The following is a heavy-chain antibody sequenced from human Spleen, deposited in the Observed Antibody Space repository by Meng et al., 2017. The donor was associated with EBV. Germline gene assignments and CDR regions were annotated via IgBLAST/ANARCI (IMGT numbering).Heavy chain of an antibody. J-gene: IGHJ5*02. CDR2: VFYTGTT. D-gene: IGHD1-26*01. Sequence: QLLESGPGLGKPSDTLSLTCAVSGVSVRSSLHYWVWVRQPPGKGLEWMGDVFYTGTTYYNPSLKSRVTISVDTSKNIFSLELTSVTASDTAVYYCARRGAWGPYYFDLWGRGTLVTVSS. V-gene: IGHV4-39*02. CDR3: ARRGAWGPYYFDL. CDR1: GVSVRSSLHY.